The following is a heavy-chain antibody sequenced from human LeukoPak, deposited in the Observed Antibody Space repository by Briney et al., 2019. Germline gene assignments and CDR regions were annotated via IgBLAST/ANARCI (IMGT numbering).Heavy chain of an antibody. D-gene: IGHD3-22*01. Sequence: QSGGSLRLSCAASGFTFSSYEMNWVRQAPGKGLEWVSYISSSGSTIYYADSVKGRFTISRDNAKNSLYLQMNSLRAEDTAVYYCARDTDDSSLFDYWGQGTLVTVSS. CDR2: ISSSGSTI. CDR3: ARDTDDSSLFDY. V-gene: IGHV3-48*03. J-gene: IGHJ4*02. CDR1: GFTFSSYE.